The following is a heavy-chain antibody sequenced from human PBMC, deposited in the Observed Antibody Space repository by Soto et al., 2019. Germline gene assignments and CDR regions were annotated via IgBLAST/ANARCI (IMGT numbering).Heavy chain of an antibody. CDR2: LYDVFGS. V-gene: IGHV3-NL1*01. Sequence: QVQLMESGGGVVQPGRSLRLSCEASRFTFSTYGMHRVRQAPGKGLEWVSALYDVFGSFYADSVKGRFTTSSDRSKSTVYLQMNDLRPDDTAVYYCASWHEREHAYDVWGQGTTVIVSS. CDR1: RFTFSTYG. CDR3: ASWHEREHAYDV. D-gene: IGHD1-1*01. J-gene: IGHJ3*01.